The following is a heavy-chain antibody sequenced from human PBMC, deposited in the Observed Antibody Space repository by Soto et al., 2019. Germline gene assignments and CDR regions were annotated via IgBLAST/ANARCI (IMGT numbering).Heavy chain of an antibody. D-gene: IGHD3-3*01. V-gene: IGHV3-48*02. Sequence: GGSLSLSCVASGFTFSSYSLNWVRQAPGKGLEWVSYISSSSGTIYYADSVKGRFTISRDNAENSLYLQMNSLRDDDTAVYYCAREDPWSANADDMDVWGQGTTVTVSS. CDR3: AREDPWSANADDMDV. CDR2: ISSSSGTI. J-gene: IGHJ6*02. CDR1: GFTFSSYS.